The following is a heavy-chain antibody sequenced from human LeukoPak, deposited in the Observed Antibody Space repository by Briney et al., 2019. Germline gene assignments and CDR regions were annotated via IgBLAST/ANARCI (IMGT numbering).Heavy chain of an antibody. CDR2: IKQDGSEK. Sequence: PGGSLRLSCAASGFTFSSYWMSWVRQAPGKGLEWVATIKQDGSEKDFVDSVKVRFTISRDNAKNSLYLQMNSLRAEDTALYYCARVGYYYHYWGQGTWSPSPQ. V-gene: IGHV3-7*01. J-gene: IGHJ4*02. CDR3: ARVGYYYHY. D-gene: IGHD3-22*01. CDR1: GFTFSSYW.